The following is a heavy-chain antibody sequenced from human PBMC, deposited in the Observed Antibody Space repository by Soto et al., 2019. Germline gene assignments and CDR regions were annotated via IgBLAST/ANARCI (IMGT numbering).Heavy chain of an antibody. CDR2: IYYSGST. D-gene: IGHD2-2*01. CDR1: SYY. J-gene: IGHJ5*02. V-gene: IGHV4-39*01. CDR3: ARHLFWPVLFCSSTRCYDPGDWFDP. Sequence: SYYWGWIRQPPGKGLEWIGSIYYSGSTYYNPSLKSRVIISVDTSKTQFSLKLSFVTAADTAVYYCARHLFWPVLFCSSTRCYDPGDWFDPWGQGTLVTVSS.